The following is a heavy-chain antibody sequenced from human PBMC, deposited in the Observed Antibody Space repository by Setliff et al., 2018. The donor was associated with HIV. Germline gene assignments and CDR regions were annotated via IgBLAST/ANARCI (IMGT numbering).Heavy chain of an antibody. CDR1: GGSISSSNYY. V-gene: IGHV4-39*01. D-gene: IGHD5-12*01. CDR3: ARQPLYNDYDWRSYYFDY. Sequence: PSETLSLTCSVSGGSISSSNYYWGWIRQPPGKGLEWIGNIYYSGSTYYNPSLNSRFTISVDTSKNQFSLKLRSVTAADTAVYYCARQPLYNDYDWRSYYFDYWGQGSLVTVSS. CDR2: IYYSGST. J-gene: IGHJ4*02.